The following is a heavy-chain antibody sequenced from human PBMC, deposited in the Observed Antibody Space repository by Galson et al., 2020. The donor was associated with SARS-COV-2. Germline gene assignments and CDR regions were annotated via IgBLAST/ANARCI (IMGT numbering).Heavy chain of an antibody. CDR1: GGTFSSYA. CDR3: AVKIQLWFDTYNWFDR. V-gene: IGHV1-69*06. D-gene: IGHD5-18*01. Sequence: SVKVSCKASGGTFSSYAISWVRQAPGQGLEWMGGIIPIFGTANYAQKFQGRVTITADKSTSTAYMELSSLRSEDTAVYYCAVKIQLWFDTYNWFDRWGQGALVTVSS. J-gene: IGHJ5*02. CDR2: IIPIFGTA.